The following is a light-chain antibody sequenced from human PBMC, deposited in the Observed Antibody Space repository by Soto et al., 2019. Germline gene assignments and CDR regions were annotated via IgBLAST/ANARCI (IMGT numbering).Light chain of an antibody. J-gene: IGKJ1*01. CDR2: GAS. CDR3: QQYNDWPPWT. CDR1: QSVSTY. Sequence: EIVMTQSPATLSVSPGERATLSCRASQSVSTYLAWYQQKPGQAPRLLIYGASTRDTGIPARFSGSGSGTEFTRTISSLQSEDFQVYSCQQYNDWPPWTFGQGTKVEIK. V-gene: IGKV3-15*01.